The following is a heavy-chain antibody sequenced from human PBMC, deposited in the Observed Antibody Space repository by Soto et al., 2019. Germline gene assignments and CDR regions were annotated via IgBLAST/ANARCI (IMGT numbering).Heavy chain of an antibody. J-gene: IGHJ3*02. CDR2: ISSSSSTI. Sequence: EVQLVESGGGLVQPGGSLRLSCAASGFTFSSYSMNWVRQAPGKGLEWVSYISSSSSTIYYADSVKCRFTIYRDNTKNTLYLQMNGMRGEDTAVYYCAGRVRYSYDTVPDGFDIWGQGKMVNV. V-gene: IGHV3-48*01. CDR3: AGRVRYSYDTVPDGFDI. D-gene: IGHD3-22*01. CDR1: GFTFSSYS.